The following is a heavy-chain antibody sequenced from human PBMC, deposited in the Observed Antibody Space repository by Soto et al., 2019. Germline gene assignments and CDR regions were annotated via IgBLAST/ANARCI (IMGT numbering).Heavy chain of an antibody. Sequence: QVQLVQSGAEVKKPGSSVKVSCKASGGTFSSYAISWMRQAPGQGLEWMGGIIPIFGTANYAQKFQGRVTITADESTSTAYMELSSLRPEDTAVYYCARGKRPGDLGAFDIWGQGTMVTVSS. CDR3: ARGKRPGDLGAFDI. D-gene: IGHD3-16*01. CDR1: GGTFSSYA. V-gene: IGHV1-69*01. J-gene: IGHJ3*02. CDR2: IIPIFGTA.